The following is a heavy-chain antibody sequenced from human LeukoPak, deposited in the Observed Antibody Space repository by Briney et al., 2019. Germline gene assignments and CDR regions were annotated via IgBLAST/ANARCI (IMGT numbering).Heavy chain of an antibody. D-gene: IGHD4-11*01. CDR2: TYYRSKWLS. J-gene: IGHJ4*02. CDR3: ARKGTVTTPFDY. Sequence: SQTLSLTCAISGDSVSSNSAAWNWIRQSPSRGLEWLGRTYYRSKWLSDYAVSVKSRITIDADTSKNQFSLQLNSVTPEDMAVYYCARKGTVTTPFDYWGQGILVTVSS. V-gene: IGHV6-1*01. CDR1: GDSVSSNSAA.